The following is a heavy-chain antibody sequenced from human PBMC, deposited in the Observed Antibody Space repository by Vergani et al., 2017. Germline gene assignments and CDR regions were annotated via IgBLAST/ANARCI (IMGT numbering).Heavy chain of an antibody. V-gene: IGHV4-59*02. CDR1: GASVNSYY. CDR3: ARSRIYYGAGSPDY. J-gene: IGHJ4*02. D-gene: IGHD3-10*01. Sequence: QVKLQESGPGLVKPSETLSLTCTVSGASVNSYYWSWIRQPPGKGLEWMGYVSFRGDTLYDPSVKDRMTISLNTSSNQFSLYLTSVTAADTAVYYCARSRIYYGAGSPDYWGQGTVVTVSS. CDR2: VSFRGDT.